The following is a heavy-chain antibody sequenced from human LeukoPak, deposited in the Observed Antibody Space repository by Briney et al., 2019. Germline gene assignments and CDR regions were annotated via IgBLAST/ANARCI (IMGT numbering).Heavy chain of an antibody. D-gene: IGHD6-19*01. CDR2: ISVSGGNT. J-gene: IGHJ4*02. CDR1: RFTFSNYA. Sequence: GGSLRLSCAASRFTFSNYAMSWVRQAPGKGLEWVSAISVSGGNTYYADSVKGRFTISRDNSKNTLYLQMHSLRAEDTGVYYCAKGSSSGWYDYSDYWGQGTLVTVSS. V-gene: IGHV3-23*01. CDR3: AKGSSSGWYDYSDY.